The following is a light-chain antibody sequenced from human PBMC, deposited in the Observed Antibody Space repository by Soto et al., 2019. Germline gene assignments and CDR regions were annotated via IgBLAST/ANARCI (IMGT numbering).Light chain of an antibody. CDR2: GAS. CDR1: QSVSSN. J-gene: IGKJ1*01. Sequence: EIVMTQSPATLSVPPGERATLSCRASQSVSSNLAWYQQKPGQAPRLLIYGASTRATGIPARFSGSGSGTEFTHTISSLQSEDFAVYYCQQYNNWPPTWTFGQGTKVEIK. V-gene: IGKV3-15*01. CDR3: QQYNNWPPTWT.